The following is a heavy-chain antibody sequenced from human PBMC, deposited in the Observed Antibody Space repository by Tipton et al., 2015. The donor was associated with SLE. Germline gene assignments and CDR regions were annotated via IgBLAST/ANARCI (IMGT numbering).Heavy chain of an antibody. Sequence: TLSLTCTVSGGSISSTSYYWAWIRQPPGKGLESVGTIYYSGTTYYNSSLKSRVTISVDTSKNQFSLKLSSVTAADTAVYYCARSPPPRPRYFDYWGQGTLVTVSS. J-gene: IGHJ4*02. V-gene: IGHV4-39*01. CDR3: ARSPPPRPRYFDY. CDR1: GGSISSTSYY. CDR2: IYYSGTT.